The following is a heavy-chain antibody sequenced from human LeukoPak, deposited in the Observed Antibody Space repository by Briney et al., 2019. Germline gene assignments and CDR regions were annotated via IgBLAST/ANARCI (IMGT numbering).Heavy chain of an antibody. Sequence: SETLSLTCTVSGGSISSSSYYWGWIRQPPGKGLEWIGSIYYSGSTYYNPSLKSRVTISVDTSKNQFSLKVSSVTAADTTVYYCARHGIAVADFDYWGQGTLVTVSS. CDR3: ARHGIAVADFDY. CDR2: IYYSGST. V-gene: IGHV4-39*01. CDR1: GGSISSSSYY. D-gene: IGHD6-19*01. J-gene: IGHJ4*02.